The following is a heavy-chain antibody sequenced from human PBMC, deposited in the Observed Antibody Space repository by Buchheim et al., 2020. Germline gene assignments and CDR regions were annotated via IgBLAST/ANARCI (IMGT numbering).Heavy chain of an antibody. CDR3: AKNKYYYGSGSYPHDY. CDR2: ISYDGSNK. D-gene: IGHD3-10*01. CDR1: GFTFSNFG. J-gene: IGHJ4*02. V-gene: IGHV3-30*18. Sequence: QVQLVESGGGVVQPGRSLRLSCAGSGFTFSNFGMHWVRQAPGKGLEWVAFISYDGSNKYYADSVEGRFTISRDNSKNTLYLQMNSLRAEDTAVYYCAKNKYYYGSGSYPHDYWGQGTL.